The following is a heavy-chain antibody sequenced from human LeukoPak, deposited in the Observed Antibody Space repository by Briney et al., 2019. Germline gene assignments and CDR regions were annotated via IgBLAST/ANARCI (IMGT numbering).Heavy chain of an antibody. Sequence: PSETLSLTCTVSGGSISSYYWSWIRQPPGKGLEWIGYIYYSGSTNYNPSLKSRVTISVDTSKNQFSLKLSSVTAADTAVYYCARGGYCSSTSCLIHAFDIWVQGTMVIVSS. J-gene: IGHJ3*02. CDR1: GGSISSYY. D-gene: IGHD2-2*01. CDR3: ARGGYCSSTSCLIHAFDI. CDR2: IYYSGST. V-gene: IGHV4-59*01.